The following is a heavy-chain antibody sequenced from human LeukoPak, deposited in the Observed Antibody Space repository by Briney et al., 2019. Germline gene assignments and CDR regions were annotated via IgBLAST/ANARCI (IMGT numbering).Heavy chain of an antibody. J-gene: IGHJ4*02. D-gene: IGHD3-3*01. CDR2: ISGDSNYI. CDR1: GLSFSGYS. V-gene: IGHV3-21*01. Sequence: GGSLRLSCAASGLSFSGYSMTWVRQAPGKGLEWDSSISGDSNYIFYADSVKGRFTISRDNAKNSLYVQMSSLGGDDTAVYYCARVARDAWSGYLHYFDYWGQGTLVTVSS. CDR3: ARVARDAWSGYLHYFDY.